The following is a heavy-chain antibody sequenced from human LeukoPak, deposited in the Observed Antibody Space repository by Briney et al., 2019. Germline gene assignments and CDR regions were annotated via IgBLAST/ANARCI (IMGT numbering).Heavy chain of an antibody. CDR3: ARRFVGYDSSWGASDI. CDR2: IYYSGST. Sequence: SETLSLTCTVSGGSISSGSYYWSWIRQPPGKGLEWIGYIYYSGSTNYSPSLKSRVTMSVDTSKDQFSLKLTSVTAADTAVYYCARRFVGYDSSWGASDIWGQGTMVTVSS. J-gene: IGHJ3*02. V-gene: IGHV4-61*01. D-gene: IGHD3-22*01. CDR1: GGSISSGSYY.